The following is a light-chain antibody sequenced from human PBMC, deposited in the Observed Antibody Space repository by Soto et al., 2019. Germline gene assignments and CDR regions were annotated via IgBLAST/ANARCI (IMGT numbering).Light chain of an antibody. V-gene: IGKV1-5*01. CDR1: QSISSW. CDR2: DAS. J-gene: IGKJ1*01. CDR3: QQYNYFCA. Sequence: DIQMTQSPSTLSASVGDRVTITCRASQSISSWLAWYQQKPGKAPKLLIYDASNLESGVPSRFSGGGSGTEFSLTISSLQPDDFATNYCQQYNYFCAFGQGTRVDIK.